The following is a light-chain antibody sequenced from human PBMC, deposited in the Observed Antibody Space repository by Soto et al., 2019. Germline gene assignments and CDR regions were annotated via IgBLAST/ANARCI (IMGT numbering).Light chain of an antibody. CDR2: GAS. Sequence: IQMTQFPSSLSASVGDRVTITCRANQDIENYLNWYQHKPGKAPNLLIFGASSLQSGVPSRFSGSGSGTDFTLTISSLQPEDFAVYYCQQSYSTPLTFGPGTKVD. CDR3: QQSYSTPLT. V-gene: IGKV1-39*01. J-gene: IGKJ3*01. CDR1: QDIENY.